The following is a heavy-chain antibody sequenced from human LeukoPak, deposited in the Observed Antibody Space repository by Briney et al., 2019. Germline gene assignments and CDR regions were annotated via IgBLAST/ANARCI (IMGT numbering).Heavy chain of an antibody. CDR3: ARELRFLEWLSYDY. J-gene: IGHJ4*02. CDR2: IWYDGSNK. Sequence: GGSLRLSCTASGFTFSDYGMHWVRQPPGKGLEWVAIIWYDGSNKKYEDSVKGRFTISRDNSKNTLNLQMNSLRAEDTAVYYCARELRFLEWLSYDYWGQGTLVTVSS. CDR1: GFTFSDYG. D-gene: IGHD3-3*01. V-gene: IGHV3-33*01.